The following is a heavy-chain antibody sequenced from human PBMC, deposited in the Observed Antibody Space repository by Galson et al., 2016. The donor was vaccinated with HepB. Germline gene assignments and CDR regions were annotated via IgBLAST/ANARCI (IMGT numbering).Heavy chain of an antibody. D-gene: IGHD4-11*01. Sequence: SLRLSCAASGFSFSSLGMNWVRQAPDKGLEWLAFISYDGNSQLYVDSVKGRFTISRDNSKKTLFLQMNNLIPEDTAVYYCAKSPPLNYYDDSGPYSYFWSWGQGTLVTVS. J-gene: IGHJ4*02. V-gene: IGHV3-30*18. CDR2: ISYDGNSQ. CDR1: GFSFSSLG. CDR3: AKSPPLNYYDDSGPYSYFWS.